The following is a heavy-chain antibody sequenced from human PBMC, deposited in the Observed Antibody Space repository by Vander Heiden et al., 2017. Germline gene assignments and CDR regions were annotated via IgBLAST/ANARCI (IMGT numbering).Heavy chain of an antibody. V-gene: IGHV3-9*01. CDR2: ISWNSGRI. CDR1: GFTFDDYA. CDR3: AKGGTYGTTGGAGGDY. J-gene: IGHJ4*02. D-gene: IGHD3-16*01. Sequence: EVQLVESGGGLVQPGRSLRLSCAASGFTFDDYAMHWVRQAPGKGLEWVSGISWNSGRIGYADSVTGRFTISRDSAKTSLYLQMNSLRAEETALYYCAKGGTYGTTGGAGGDYWCQGTLVTVSS.